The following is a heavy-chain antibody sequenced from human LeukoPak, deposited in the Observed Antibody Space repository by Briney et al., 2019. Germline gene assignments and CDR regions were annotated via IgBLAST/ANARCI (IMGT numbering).Heavy chain of an antibody. D-gene: IGHD6-19*01. CDR3: ARDSRSSAWGDFDY. CDR1: GYTFTSYG. CDR2: ISAYNGNT. Sequence: ASVEVSCKASGYTFTSYGISWVRQAPGQGLEWMGWISAYNGNTNYAQKLQGRVTMTTDTSTSTAYMELRSLRSDDTAVYYCARDSRSSAWGDFDYWGQGTLVTVSS. J-gene: IGHJ4*02. V-gene: IGHV1-18*01.